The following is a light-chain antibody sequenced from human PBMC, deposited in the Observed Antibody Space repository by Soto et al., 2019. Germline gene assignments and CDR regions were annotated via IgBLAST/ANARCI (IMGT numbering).Light chain of an antibody. V-gene: IGLV2-14*01. CDR2: DVS. CDR3: SPYTSSSTPHYV. CDR1: SSDVGGYNY. J-gene: IGLJ1*01. Sequence: QSALTQPASVSGSPGQSITISCTGTSSDVGGYNYVSWYQQHPGKAPKLMIYDVSNRPSGFSNRFSGSKSGNTASLTISGLQAEDEADYYCSPYTSSSTPHYVFGTGTKLTVL.